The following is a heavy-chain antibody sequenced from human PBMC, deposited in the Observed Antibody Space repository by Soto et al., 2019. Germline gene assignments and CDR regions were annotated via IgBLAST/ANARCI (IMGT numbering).Heavy chain of an antibody. CDR2: ISSSSSYI. CDR3: ARDRVVRGAYDAFDI. D-gene: IGHD3-10*01. CDR1: GFTFSSYS. Sequence: GGSLRLSCAASGFTFSSYSMNWVRQAPGKGLEWVSSISSSSSYIYYAAAVKGRFTISRDNAKNSLYLQMNSLRAEYTAVYYCARDRVVRGAYDAFDIWGQGTMVTVSS. J-gene: IGHJ3*02. V-gene: IGHV3-21*01.